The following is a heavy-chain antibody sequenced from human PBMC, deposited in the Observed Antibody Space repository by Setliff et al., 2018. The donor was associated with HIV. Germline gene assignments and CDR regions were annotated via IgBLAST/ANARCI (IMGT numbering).Heavy chain of an antibody. J-gene: IGHJ4*02. CDR3: VRVAGFSSSWFGY. CDR2: ISGSGGST. Sequence: PGGSLRLSCAASGFAFSGHQMSWVRQAPGKGLEWVSVISGSGGSTYYADFVKGRFTISRDKARNTLYLEMNSLRVEDAAMYYCVRVAGFSSSWFGYWGPGTLVTVSS. D-gene: IGHD6-13*01. CDR1: GFAFSGHQ. V-gene: IGHV3-23*01.